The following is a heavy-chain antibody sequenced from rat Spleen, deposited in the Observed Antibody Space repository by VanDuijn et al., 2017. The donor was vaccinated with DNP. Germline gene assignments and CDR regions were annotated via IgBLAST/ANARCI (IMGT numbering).Heavy chain of an antibody. V-gene: IGHV5S13*01. CDR3: ATENNYDYAMDA. J-gene: IGHJ4*01. Sequence: EVRLVESGGGLVQPGRSLKVSCTASGFSFDNYGMAWIRQVPGKGLEWIASITGGSGTTSYPDAVKGRFMISRDNAKSTLYLQMDSLRSEDTATYYCATENNYDYAMDAWGQGTSVTVSS. D-gene: IGHD1-10*01. CDR2: ITGGSGTT. CDR1: GFSFDNYG.